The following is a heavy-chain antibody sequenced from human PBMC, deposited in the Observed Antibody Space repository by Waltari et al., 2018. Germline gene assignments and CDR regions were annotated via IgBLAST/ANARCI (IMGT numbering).Heavy chain of an antibody. CDR2: IRHRGHT. CDR1: GGSFSGYY. Sequence: QVQLQQWGAGLLKPSETLSLTCAVYGGSFSGYYWSWIRLHPGKGLGWIGEIRHRGHTNYRPSLKSRVTISVHTSKNQFSRRLTFVTAADTAVYYCARVYCSTTSCWQPHDYWGQGTLVTVSS. D-gene: IGHD2-2*01. CDR3: ARVYCSTTSCWQPHDY. V-gene: IGHV4-34*02. J-gene: IGHJ4*02.